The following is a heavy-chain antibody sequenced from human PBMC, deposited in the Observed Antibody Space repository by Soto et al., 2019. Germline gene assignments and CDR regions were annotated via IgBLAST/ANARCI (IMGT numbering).Heavy chain of an antibody. D-gene: IGHD6-19*01. CDR2: INHSGST. CDR1: GGPFSGYY. V-gene: IGHV4-34*01. CDR3: ARKGGWYPVYCYDMDV. Sequence: PSETLSPTCAVYGGPFSGYYWSWIRQPPEKGLEWIGEINHSGSTNYNPSLKSRVTISVDTSKNQFSLKLSSVTAADTAVYYCARKGGWYPVYCYDMDVWGKGTTVTVSS. J-gene: IGHJ6*03.